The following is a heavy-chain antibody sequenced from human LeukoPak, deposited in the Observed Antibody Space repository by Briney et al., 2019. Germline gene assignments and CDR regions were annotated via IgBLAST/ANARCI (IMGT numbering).Heavy chain of an antibody. D-gene: IGHD6-6*01. J-gene: IGHJ4*02. CDR3: AREAARLFDC. CDR1: GGTFSSYA. Sequence: EASVKVSCKASGGTFSSYAISWVRQAPGQGLEWMGGIIPIFGTANYAQKFQGRVTITADESTSTAYMELSSLRSEDTAVYYCAREAARLFDCWGQGTLVTVSS. CDR2: IIPIFGTA. V-gene: IGHV1-69*13.